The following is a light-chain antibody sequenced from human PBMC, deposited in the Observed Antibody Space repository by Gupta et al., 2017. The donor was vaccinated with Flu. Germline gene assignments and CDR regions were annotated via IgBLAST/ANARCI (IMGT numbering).Light chain of an antibody. CDR3: QTWGTGMGV. J-gene: IGLJ3*02. V-gene: IGLV4-69*01. CDR2: LNSDGSH. Sequence: QLVLTTSPSASASPGSSVKLPCTRSGGHSSYAIAWHQQQPEKGPRYLMKLNSDGSHSKGAGIPDRVSGSSYGAERYLTIASLQSEDEDDYYCQTWGTGMGVFGGGTKLTVL. CDR1: GGHSSYA.